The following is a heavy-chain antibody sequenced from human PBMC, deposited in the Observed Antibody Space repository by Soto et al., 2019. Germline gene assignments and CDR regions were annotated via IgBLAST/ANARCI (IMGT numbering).Heavy chain of an antibody. Sequence: LRHSCAASGFAFGSYAMHCVRHSPRKVLEWVARMVYDRIHTYYAESVKGRFNISRNESKNMLFLHISGLRAEDTAVYYCSRDRSWRTGYDSGIDVWGQGTTVTVSS. CDR1: GFAFGSYA. CDR3: SRDRSWRTGYDSGIDV. J-gene: IGHJ6*02. CDR2: MVYDRIHT. D-gene: IGHD5-12*01. V-gene: IGHV3-33*01.